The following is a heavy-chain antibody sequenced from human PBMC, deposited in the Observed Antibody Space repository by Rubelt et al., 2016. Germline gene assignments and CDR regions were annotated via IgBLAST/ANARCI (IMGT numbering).Heavy chain of an antibody. CDR2: SGGST. Sequence: SGGSTYYADSVKGRFTISRDNSKNTLYLQMNSLRAEDTAVYYCAITGGYYFDYWGQGTLVTVSS. V-gene: IGHV3-53*01. J-gene: IGHJ4*02. CDR3: AITGGYYFDY. D-gene: IGHD1-14*01.